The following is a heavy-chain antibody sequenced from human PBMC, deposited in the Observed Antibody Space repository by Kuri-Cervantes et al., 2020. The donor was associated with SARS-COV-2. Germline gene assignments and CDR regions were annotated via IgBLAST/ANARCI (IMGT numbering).Heavy chain of an antibody. Sequence: SVKDSCKASGGTFRSYAVTWVRQAPGRGLEWMGRIIPLFGTTIYAENFRGRVTLTADKSTNTAYMELSSLRSEDTAVYYCARPYCTSSTCYDGTFDAWGQGTLVTVSS. D-gene: IGHD2-2*01. J-gene: IGHJ4*02. CDR1: GGTFRSYA. CDR3: ARPYCTSSTCYDGTFDA. V-gene: IGHV1-69*06. CDR2: IIPLFGTT.